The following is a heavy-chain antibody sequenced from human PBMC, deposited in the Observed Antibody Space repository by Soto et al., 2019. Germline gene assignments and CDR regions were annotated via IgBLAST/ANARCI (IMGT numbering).Heavy chain of an antibody. J-gene: IGHJ4*02. D-gene: IGHD6-19*01. V-gene: IGHV3-33*01. CDR2: IWYDGSNK. CDR3: ARDRYSSGWYDFDY. CDR1: GFTFSSYG. Sequence: QVQLVESGGGVVQPGRSLRLSCAASGFTFSSYGMHWVRQAPGKGLEWVAVIWYDGSNKYYADSVKGRFTISRGNSKNTLYLQMNSLRAEDTAVYYCARDRYSSGWYDFDYWGQGTLVTVSS.